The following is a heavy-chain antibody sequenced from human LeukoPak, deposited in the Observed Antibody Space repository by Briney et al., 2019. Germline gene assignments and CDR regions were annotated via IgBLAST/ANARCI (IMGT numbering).Heavy chain of an antibody. V-gene: IGHV4-34*01. Sequence: PSETLSLTCAVYGGSFSGYYWSWIRQPPGKGLEWIGEINHSGSTNYNPSLKSRVTISVDTSKNQFSLKLSSVTAADAAVYYCARSYYDFWSGYLPNDYWGQGTLVTVSS. J-gene: IGHJ4*02. CDR3: ARSYYDFWSGYLPNDY. CDR2: INHSGST. CDR1: GGSFSGYY. D-gene: IGHD3-3*01.